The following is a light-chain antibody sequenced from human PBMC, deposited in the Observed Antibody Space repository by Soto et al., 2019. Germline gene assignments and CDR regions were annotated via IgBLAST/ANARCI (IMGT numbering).Light chain of an antibody. V-gene: IGKV3-11*01. Sequence: EIVMTQSPVTLSVSPWERATLSCRASQSVSSNLAWYQQKPGQAPSLLIYGASTRATGIPARFSGSGSGTDFTLTISSLEPEDFAVYYCQQRSNRITFGQGTRLEIK. CDR1: QSVSSN. CDR2: GAS. CDR3: QQRSNRIT. J-gene: IGKJ5*01.